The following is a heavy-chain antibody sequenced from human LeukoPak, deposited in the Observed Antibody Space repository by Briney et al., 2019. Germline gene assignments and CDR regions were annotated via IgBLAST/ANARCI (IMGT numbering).Heavy chain of an antibody. Sequence: SETLSLTCTVSGGSIYTSTYYWGWIRQPPVKGLEWIGNIYYSGSTYSNLSLKSRVTISVDTSKNQFSLKLSSVTAADTAVYYCARVIVTAMEYYFDYWGQGTLVTVSS. CDR2: IYYSGST. V-gene: IGHV4-39*07. CDR1: GGSIYTSTYY. D-gene: IGHD2-21*02. CDR3: ARVIVTAMEYYFDY. J-gene: IGHJ4*02.